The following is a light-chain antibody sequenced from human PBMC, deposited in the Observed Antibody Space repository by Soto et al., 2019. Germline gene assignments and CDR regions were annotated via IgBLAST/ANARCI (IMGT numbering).Light chain of an antibody. CDR1: QSVGTW. J-gene: IGKJ1*01. CDR3: QLYNRNTWS. CDR2: GAS. V-gene: IGKV1-5*01. Sequence: IQLTQSPSSLSASVGDRVTITCRASQSVGTWVAWYQQKPGKAPKLLIYGASNLESGVPSRFSGSGSGTEFTLTITTLQPDDFATYFCQLYNRNTWSFGPGTKVDI.